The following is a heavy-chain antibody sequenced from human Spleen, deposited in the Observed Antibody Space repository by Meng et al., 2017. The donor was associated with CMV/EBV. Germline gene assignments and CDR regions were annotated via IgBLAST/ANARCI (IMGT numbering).Heavy chain of an antibody. CDR3: ARVQRWAYFDY. CDR2: IKKDGSET. J-gene: IGHJ4*02. D-gene: IGHD5-24*01. V-gene: IGHV3-7*01. Sequence: GGSLRLSCAASGFTFSNFWMTWVRQAPGKGLEWVANIKKDGSETYYLDSLRGRFTISRDNSKNSLYLQMTSLRAEDTAVYYCARVQRWAYFDYWGQGALVTVSS. CDR1: GFTFSNFW.